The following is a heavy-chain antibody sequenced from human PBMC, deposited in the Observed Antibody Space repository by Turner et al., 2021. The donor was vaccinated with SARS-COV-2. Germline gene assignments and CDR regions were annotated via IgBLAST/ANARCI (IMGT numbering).Heavy chain of an antibody. CDR3: ARVFPEVAGYSSSWYSYYYGMDV. D-gene: IGHD6-13*01. Sequence: EVQLVESGGDLVQPGGSLRLSCAASGFTFRLHSMFWVRQAPGEGLVWVSRIYNDGSRTDLADSVKGRFTVSRDNAKKTLYLQMNSLRAEDTAVYYCARVFPEVAGYSSSWYSYYYGMDVWGQGTTVTVSS. V-gene: IGHV3-74*01. J-gene: IGHJ6*02. CDR1: GFTFRLHS. CDR2: IYNDGSRT.